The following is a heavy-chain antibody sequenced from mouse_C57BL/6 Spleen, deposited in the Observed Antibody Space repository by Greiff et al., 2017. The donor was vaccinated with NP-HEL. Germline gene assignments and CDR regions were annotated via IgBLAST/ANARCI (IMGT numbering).Heavy chain of an antibody. CDR1: GYAFSSSW. D-gene: IGHD4-1*01. J-gene: IGHJ2*01. CDR2: IYPGDGDT. Sequence: QVQLQQSGPELVKPGASVNISCKASGYAFSSSWMNWVKQRPGKGLEWIGRIYPGDGDTNYNGKFKGKATLTADKSSSTAYMQLSSLTSEDSAVYFCARWIGAGTLDYWGQGTTLTVSS. CDR3: ARWIGAGTLDY. V-gene: IGHV1-82*01.